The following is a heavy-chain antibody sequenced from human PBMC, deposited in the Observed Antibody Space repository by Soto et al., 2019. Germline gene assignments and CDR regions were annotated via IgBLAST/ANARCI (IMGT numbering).Heavy chain of an antibody. Sequence: EVQLVESGGGLVQPGESLRLSCAASGFTFSSYWMHWIRQAPGKGLVWVSRVSSDGSSTVYANSVKGRLTISRDNAKNTLYLQMNSLSDEDTAVYYCARGLPNFSSFDSWGQGTLDTVSS. CDR3: ARGLPNFSSFDS. V-gene: IGHV3-74*01. CDR1: GFTFSSYW. CDR2: VSSDGSST. D-gene: IGHD5-12*01. J-gene: IGHJ4*02.